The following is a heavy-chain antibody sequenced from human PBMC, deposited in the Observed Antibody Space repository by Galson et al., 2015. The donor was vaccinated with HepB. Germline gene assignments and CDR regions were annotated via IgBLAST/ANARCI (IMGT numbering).Heavy chain of an antibody. V-gene: IGHV5-10-1*01. J-gene: IGHJ2*01. Sequence: QSGAEVKKPGESLRISCKGSGYSFTSYWISWVRQMPGKGLGWMGRIDPSDSYTNYSPSFQGHVTISADKSISTAYLQWSSLKASDTAMYYCARQRGSSGWFGEWYFDLWGRGTLVTVSS. CDR3: ARQRGSSGWFGEWYFDL. CDR2: IDPSDSYT. D-gene: IGHD6-19*01. CDR1: GYSFTSYW.